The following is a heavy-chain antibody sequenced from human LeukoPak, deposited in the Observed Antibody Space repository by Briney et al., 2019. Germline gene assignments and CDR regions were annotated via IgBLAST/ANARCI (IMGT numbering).Heavy chain of an antibody. CDR2: MSTIGTT. CDR1: GVSISGDF. V-gene: IGHV4-4*07. CDR3: ARGYYMNLVHYYFDY. Sequence: PSETLSLTCTVSGVSISGDFRSWIRQPAGKGLEWIGRMSTIGTTFYNPSLKSRVTMSGDSSKNQFSLELTSVTAADTAVYYCARGYYMNLVHYYFDYWGQGTLVTVSS. D-gene: IGHD3/OR15-3a*01. J-gene: IGHJ4*02.